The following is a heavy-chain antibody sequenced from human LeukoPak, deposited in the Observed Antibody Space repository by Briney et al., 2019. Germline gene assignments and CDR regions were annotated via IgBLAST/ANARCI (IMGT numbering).Heavy chain of an antibody. CDR1: GFTFSSYG. V-gene: IGHV3-33*06. CDR2: IWYDGSNK. J-gene: IGHJ4*02. Sequence: GGSLRLSCAASGFTFSSYGMNWVRQAPGKGLEWVAVIWYDGSNKYYADSVKGRFTISRDNSKNTLYLQMNSLRAEDTAVYYCAKGGIATINYYFDYWGQGTLVTVSS. CDR3: AKGGIATINYYFDY. D-gene: IGHD1-26*01.